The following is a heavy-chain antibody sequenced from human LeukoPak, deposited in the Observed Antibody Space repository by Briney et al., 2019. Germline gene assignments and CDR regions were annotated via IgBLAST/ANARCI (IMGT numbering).Heavy chain of an antibody. CDR1: GFTVSSDY. CDR3: ARDKSANYYCHAMDV. J-gene: IGHJ6*02. CDR2: IYIGGST. V-gene: IGHV3-66*01. Sequence: PGGSLRLSCAASGFTVSSDYMSWVRHAPGKGLEWVSVIYIGGSTYYADSVKGRFTIARDISKNTMYLQMNSLRAEDTAVYYCARDKSANYYCHAMDVWGQGTTVTVSS. D-gene: IGHD6-13*01.